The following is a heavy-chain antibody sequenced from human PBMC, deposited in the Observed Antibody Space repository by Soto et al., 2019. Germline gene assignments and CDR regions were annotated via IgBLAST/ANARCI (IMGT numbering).Heavy chain of an antibody. CDR3: ARDGGRRRSYYYYYGIDV. CDR2: IIPIFGTA. V-gene: IGHV1-69*01. CDR1: GGTFSSYA. J-gene: IGHJ6*02. Sequence: QVPLVQSGAAVKKPGSSVKVSCKASGGTFSSYAISWGRQAPGQGLEWMVGIIPIFGTANYAQKFQGRVTITADESTSTAYRELSSLRSEDTAVYYCARDGGRRRSYYYYYGIDVWCHGTTVTVSS. D-gene: IGHD1-26*01.